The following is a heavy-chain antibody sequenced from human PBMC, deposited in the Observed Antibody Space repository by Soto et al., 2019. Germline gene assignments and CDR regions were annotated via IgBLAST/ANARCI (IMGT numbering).Heavy chain of an antibody. J-gene: IGHJ4*02. CDR3: AAYHYSDSGRIY. CDR2: IKPDGRES. V-gene: IGHV3-7*05. D-gene: IGHD3-10*01. CDR1: GLTFSTFW. Sequence: EVQLVESGGDLVQPGGSLRLSCAASGLTFSTFWMNWVRQAPGKGLEWVANIKPDGRESYYVDSLKGRFTIFRDNVKNSVYLQMNSLRAEDTAVYYCAAYHYSDSGRIYWGQGTLVTVSS.